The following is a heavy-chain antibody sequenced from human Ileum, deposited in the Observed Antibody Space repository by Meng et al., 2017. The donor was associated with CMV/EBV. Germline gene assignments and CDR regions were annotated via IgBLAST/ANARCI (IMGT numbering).Heavy chain of an antibody. CDR1: GGSISSTSYY. CDR2: IYFTGST. V-gene: IGHV4-39*07. D-gene: IGHD3-3*01. Sequence: SGGSISSTSYYWGWIRQPPGKGLEWIGSIYFTGSTYYNPSLKSRVTISVDTSKNQFSLRLSSVTAADTAVYYCARDSDFWTTSRFDYWGQSTLVTVSS. J-gene: IGHJ4*02. CDR3: ARDSDFWTTSRFDY.